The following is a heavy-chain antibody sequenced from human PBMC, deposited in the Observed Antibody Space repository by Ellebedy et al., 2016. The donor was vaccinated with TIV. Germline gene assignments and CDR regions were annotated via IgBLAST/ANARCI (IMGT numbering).Heavy chain of an antibody. CDR3: ARDYYDASGLIGF. CDR1: GYSFSSYS. V-gene: IGHV3-21*01. CDR2: IGASSNFI. Sequence: GESLKISCVGSGYSFSSYSMNSVRQAPGKGLEWVSSIGASSNFIFDADSVKGRFSISRDNTKNTLYLQMDSLRVEDTAIYYCARDYYDASGLIGFWGQGILVTVSS. J-gene: IGHJ4*02. D-gene: IGHD3-22*01.